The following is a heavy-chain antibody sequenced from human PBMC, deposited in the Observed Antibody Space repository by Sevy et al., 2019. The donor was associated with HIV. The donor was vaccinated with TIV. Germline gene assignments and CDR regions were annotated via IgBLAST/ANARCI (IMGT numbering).Heavy chain of an antibody. Sequence: GGSLRLSCAASGFTFSNAWMNWVRQAPGKGLEWVGRITSKTDGGTTDYAAPVKGRFTISRADSKNRLYLQMNSLKTDDPALYYCTSVSLFASRGWYLNAFDIWGQGKMVTVSS. CDR3: TSVSLFASRGWYLNAFDI. J-gene: IGHJ3*02. D-gene: IGHD6-19*01. V-gene: IGHV3-15*07. CDR2: ITSKTDGGTT. CDR1: GFTFSNAW.